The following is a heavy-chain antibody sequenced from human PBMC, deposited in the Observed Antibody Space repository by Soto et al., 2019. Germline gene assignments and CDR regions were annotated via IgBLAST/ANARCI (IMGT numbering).Heavy chain of an antibody. J-gene: IGHJ5*02. D-gene: IGHD5-12*01. CDR3: AREYSTAPWFDP. CDR2: IYYSGST. V-gene: IGHV4-30-4*01. Sequence: PSETLSLTCTVSGGSISSGGYYWSWIRQPPGKGLEWIGYIYYSGSTYYNPSLKSRVTISVDTSKNQFSLKLSSVTAADTAVYYCAREYSTAPWFDPWGQGTLVTVSS. CDR1: GGSISSGGYY.